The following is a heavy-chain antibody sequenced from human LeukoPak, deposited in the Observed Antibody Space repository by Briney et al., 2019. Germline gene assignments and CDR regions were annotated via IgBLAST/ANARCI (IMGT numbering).Heavy chain of an antibody. Sequence: PGGSLRLSCAASGFTFSSYAMSWVRQAPRKGLEWVSVISGSGGSTYYADSVKGRFTISRDNSKNTLYLQMHSLRAEDTAVYYCAKAFDWNAKFAAFDIWGQGTMVTVSS. J-gene: IGHJ3*02. V-gene: IGHV3-23*01. CDR2: ISGSGGST. CDR3: AKAFDWNAKFAAFDI. D-gene: IGHD1-1*01. CDR1: GFTFSSYA.